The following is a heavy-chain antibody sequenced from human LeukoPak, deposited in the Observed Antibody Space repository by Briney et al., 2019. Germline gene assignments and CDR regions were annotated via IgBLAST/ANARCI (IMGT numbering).Heavy chain of an antibody. CDR2: ISSSSSTI. CDR1: GFTFSSYS. V-gene: IGHV3-48*04. D-gene: IGHD1-26*01. J-gene: IGHJ4*02. CDR3: ASKSPPTID. Sequence: PGGSLRLSCAASGFTFSSYSMNWVRQAPGKGLEWVSYISSSSSTIYYADSVKGRFTISRDNAKNSLYLQMNSLRAEDTAVYYCASKSPPTIDWGQGTLVTVSS.